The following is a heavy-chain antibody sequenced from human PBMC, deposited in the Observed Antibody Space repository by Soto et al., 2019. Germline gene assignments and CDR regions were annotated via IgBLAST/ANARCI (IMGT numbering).Heavy chain of an antibody. CDR2: ISAYNGNT. J-gene: IGHJ6*02. V-gene: IGHV1-18*01. CDR1: GYTFTSYG. D-gene: IGHD2-2*01. Sequence: ASVKVSCKASGYTFTSYGISWVRQAPGQGLEWMGWISAYNGNTNYAQKLQGRVTMTTDTSTSTAYMELRSLRSDDTAVYYCAREGYCSSTSCSRDYYYGMDVWGQGTTVTVLL. CDR3: AREGYCSSTSCSRDYYYGMDV.